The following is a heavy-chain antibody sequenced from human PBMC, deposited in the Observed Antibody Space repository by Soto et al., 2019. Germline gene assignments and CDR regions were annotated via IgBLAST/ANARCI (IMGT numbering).Heavy chain of an antibody. D-gene: IGHD6-13*01. CDR2: IGVAGDT. J-gene: IGHJ4*02. CDR3: ASGGWGSSWYEGGSRIDY. V-gene: IGHV3-13*01. Sequence: EVQLVESRGGLVQPGGSLRLSCAASGFTFSSYDMHWVRQVAGKGLEWVSAIGVAGDTYYPDSVKGRFTISRENAKNSLYLQMNSLRAEDTAVYYCASGGWGSSWYEGGSRIDYWGQGTLVTVSS. CDR1: GFTFSSYD.